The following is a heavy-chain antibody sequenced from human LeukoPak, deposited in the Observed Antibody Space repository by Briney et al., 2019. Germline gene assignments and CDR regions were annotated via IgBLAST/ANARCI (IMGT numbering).Heavy chain of an antibody. J-gene: IGHJ4*02. CDR1: GFTFSSYG. Sequence: GGSLRLSCAASGFTFSSYGMHWVRQAPGKGLEWVAVISYDGSNKYYADSVKGRFTISRDNSKNTLHLQMNSLRAEDTAVYYCAKLASPRGGIPDYWGQGTLVTVSS. CDR2: ISYDGSNK. CDR3: AKLASPRGGIPDY. V-gene: IGHV3-30*18. D-gene: IGHD6-13*01.